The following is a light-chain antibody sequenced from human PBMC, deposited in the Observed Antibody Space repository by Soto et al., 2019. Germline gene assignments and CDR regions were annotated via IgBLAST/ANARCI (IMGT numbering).Light chain of an antibody. Sequence: KQSPSTVSRSIGDRVTLTCRASQTISSWLAWYQQKPGNAPKLLLYKASTLKSGVPSRFSGSGSGTEFTLTISSLQPDDFATYYCQHYNSYSEAFGQGTK. CDR1: QTISSW. CDR3: QHYNSYSEA. V-gene: IGKV1-5*03. CDR2: KAS. J-gene: IGKJ1*01.